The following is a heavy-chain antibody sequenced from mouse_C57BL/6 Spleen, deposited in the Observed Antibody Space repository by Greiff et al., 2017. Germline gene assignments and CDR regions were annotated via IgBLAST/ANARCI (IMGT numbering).Heavy chain of an antibody. CDR1: GFTFSDYG. V-gene: IGHV5-17*01. CDR2: ISSGSSTI. Sequence: DVHLVESGGGLVKPGGSLKLSCAASGFTFSDYGMHWVRQAPEKGLEWVAYISSGSSTIYYADTVKGRFTISRDNAKNTLFLQMTSLRSEDTAMYYCARKHDGYYVIYAMDYWGQGTSVTVSS. D-gene: IGHD2-3*01. CDR3: ARKHDGYYVIYAMDY. J-gene: IGHJ4*01.